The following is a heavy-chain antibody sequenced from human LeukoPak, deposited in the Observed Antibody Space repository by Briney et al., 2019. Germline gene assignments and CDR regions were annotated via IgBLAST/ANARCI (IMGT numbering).Heavy chain of an antibody. Sequence: SVKVSCKSSGGTFSSNAISWVRQAPGQGLEWMGGIIPLFGTSNYAQKFQGRVTITADESTSTAYMELSSLRSEDTAVYCCARDREQLGWFDPWGQGTLVTVSS. V-gene: IGHV1-69*13. J-gene: IGHJ5*02. D-gene: IGHD6-6*01. CDR2: IIPLFGTS. CDR3: ARDREQLGWFDP. CDR1: GGTFSSNA.